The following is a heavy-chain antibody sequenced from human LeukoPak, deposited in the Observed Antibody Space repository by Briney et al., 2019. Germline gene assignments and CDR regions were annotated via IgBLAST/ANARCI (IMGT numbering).Heavy chain of an antibody. J-gene: IGHJ4*02. CDR3: ARTYSLDH. D-gene: IGHD5-18*01. V-gene: IGHV3-48*04. CDR2: ISSSGGTV. Sequence: GGSLRLSCAASGFTFSTYSMDWVRQAPGKGLEWVSYISSSGGTVSYADSMKGRFTTSRDNARNSLYLQMNSLRAEDTAVYYCARTYSLDHWGQGTLVTVSS. CDR1: GFTFSTYS.